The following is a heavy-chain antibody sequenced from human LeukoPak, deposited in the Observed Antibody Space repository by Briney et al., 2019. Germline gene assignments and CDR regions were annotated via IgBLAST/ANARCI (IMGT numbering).Heavy chain of an antibody. V-gene: IGHV1-18*01. CDR3: ARGTVAGTSHFDY. Sequence: ASVKVSCKASGDTFTRCAFSWVRQAPGQGLEWMGWISAYNGNTNYAQKLQGRVTMTTDTSTSTAYMELRSLRSDDTAVYYCARGTVAGTSHFDYWGQGTLVTVSS. D-gene: IGHD1-1*01. J-gene: IGHJ4*02. CDR2: ISAYNGNT. CDR1: GDTFTRCA.